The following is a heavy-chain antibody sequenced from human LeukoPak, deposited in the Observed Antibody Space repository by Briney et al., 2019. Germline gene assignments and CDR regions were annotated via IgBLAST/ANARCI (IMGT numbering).Heavy chain of an antibody. D-gene: IGHD4-17*01. CDR2: GFYSGSA. J-gene: IGHJ4*02. CDR1: GGSVSGSSYY. V-gene: IGHV4-39*02. CDR3: ARLRGAMTPVTSDFDY. Sequence: SETLSLTCTVSGGSVSGSSYYWAWIRQPPGKGLEWLGSGFYSGSAYYNPSLKSRLTIFVDTSKNHFSLDLSSVTAADTAVYYCARLRGAMTPVTSDFDYWGQGILVTVSS.